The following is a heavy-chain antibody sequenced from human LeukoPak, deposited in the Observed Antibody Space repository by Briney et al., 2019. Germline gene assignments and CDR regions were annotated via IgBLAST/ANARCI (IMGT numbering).Heavy chain of an antibody. CDR3: ARVDDIGYYGMDV. CDR2: ISSSGSTI. D-gene: IGHD3-9*01. Sequence: GGSLRLSCAASGFTFSSYVMNWVRQAPGKGLEWVSYISSSGSTIYYADSVKGRFTISRDNAKNSLYLQMNSLRAEDTAVYYCARVDDIGYYGMDVWGQGTTVTVSS. J-gene: IGHJ6*02. V-gene: IGHV3-48*03. CDR1: GFTFSSYV.